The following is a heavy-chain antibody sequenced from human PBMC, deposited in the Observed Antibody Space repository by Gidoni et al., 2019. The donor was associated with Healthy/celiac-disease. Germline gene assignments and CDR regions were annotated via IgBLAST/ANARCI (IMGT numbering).Heavy chain of an antibody. J-gene: IGHJ4*02. V-gene: IGHV4-39*01. D-gene: IGHD4-17*01. Sequence: QLQLQESGPGLVKPSETLSLTCTVSGGSISSSSYYWGWIRQPPGKGLEWIGSIYYSGSTYYNPSLKSRVTISVDTFKNQFSLKLSSVTAADTAVYYCARHGDDYGDYVVYYFDYWGQGTLVTVSS. CDR3: ARHGDDYGDYVVYYFDY. CDR1: GGSISSSSYY. CDR2: IYYSGST.